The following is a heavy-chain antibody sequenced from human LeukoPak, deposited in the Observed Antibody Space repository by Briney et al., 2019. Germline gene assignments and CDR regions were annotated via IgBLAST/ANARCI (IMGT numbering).Heavy chain of an antibody. CDR2: INPNSGGT. D-gene: IGHD2-15*01. J-gene: IGHJ5*02. Sequence: GASVKVSCKAAGYTVTGYYMHCVRQAPGQGLEWRGWINPNSGGTNCAQKFQGRVTMTRDTSISTAYMELSRLRSDDTAVYYCARGSHPTPHKTWGQGTLVTVSS. CDR1: GYTVTGYY. V-gene: IGHV1-2*02. CDR3: ARGSHPTPHKT.